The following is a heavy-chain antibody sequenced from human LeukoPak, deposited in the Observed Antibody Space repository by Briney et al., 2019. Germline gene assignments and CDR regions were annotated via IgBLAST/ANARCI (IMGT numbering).Heavy chain of an antibody. CDR1: GFTVGSNY. D-gene: IGHD4-17*01. V-gene: IGHV3-66*01. CDR2: IYSGGST. CDR3: ARYGDYAAFDI. J-gene: IGHJ3*02. Sequence: GGSLRLSCAASGFTVGSNYMSWVRQAPGKGLEWVSVIYSGGSTYYADSVKGRFTISRDNSKNTLYLRMNSLRAEDTAVYYCARYGDYAAFDIWGQGTMVTVSS.